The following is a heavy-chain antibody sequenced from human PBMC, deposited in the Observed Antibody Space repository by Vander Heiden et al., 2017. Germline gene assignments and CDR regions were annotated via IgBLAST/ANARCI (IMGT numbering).Heavy chain of an antibody. D-gene: IGHD3-22*01. V-gene: IGHV3-23*01. CDR1: GFTFSSYA. CDR2: ISGSGGST. J-gene: IGHJ4*02. Sequence: EVQLLESGGGLVQPGGSLRLSCAASGFTFSSYAMSWVRQAPGKGLEWVSAISGSGGSTCYADSVRGRFTISRDNSKNTLYLQINSLRAEDTAVYYCAKDLYYDSSYYFDYWGQGTLVTVSS. CDR3: AKDLYYDSSYYFDY.